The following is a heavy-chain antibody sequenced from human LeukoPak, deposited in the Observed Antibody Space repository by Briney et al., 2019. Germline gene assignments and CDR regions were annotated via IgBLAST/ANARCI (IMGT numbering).Heavy chain of an antibody. CDR3: AKDLWDCGGDCYPGGYYFDY. CDR1: GFTFSSYA. CDR2: ISGSGGST. J-gene: IGHJ4*02. V-gene: IGHV3-23*01. D-gene: IGHD2-21*01. Sequence: GGSLRLSCAASGFTFSSYAMSWVRQAPGKGLEWVSAISGSGGSTYYADSVKGRFTISRDNSKNTLYLQMNSLRAEDTAVYYCAKDLWDCGGDCYPGGYYFDYWGQGTLVTVSS.